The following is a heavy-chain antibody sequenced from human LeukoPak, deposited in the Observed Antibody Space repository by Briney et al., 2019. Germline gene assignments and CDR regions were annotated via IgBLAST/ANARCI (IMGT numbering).Heavy chain of an antibody. J-gene: IGHJ4*02. Sequence: ASVKVSCKASGYTFTGYYMHWVRQAPGQGLEWMGWISAYNGNTNYAQKLQGRVTMTTDTSTSTAYMELRSLRSDDTAVYYCARSLYYDFWSGYPPDDYWGQGTLVTVSS. CDR3: ARSLYYDFWSGYPPDDY. V-gene: IGHV1-18*04. D-gene: IGHD3-3*01. CDR1: GYTFTGYY. CDR2: ISAYNGNT.